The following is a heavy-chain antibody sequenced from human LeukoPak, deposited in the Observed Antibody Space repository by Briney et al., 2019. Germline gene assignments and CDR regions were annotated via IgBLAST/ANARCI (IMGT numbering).Heavy chain of an antibody. D-gene: IGHD3-22*01. V-gene: IGHV4-30-2*01. CDR2: IYHSGST. CDR1: GGSISSGGYS. J-gene: IGHJ4*02. CDR3: TGGPYDRGDY. Sequence: PSETLSLTCAVSGGSISSGGYSWSWIRQPPGKGLEWIGNIYHSGSTYYNPSLKSRVTISVDRSKNQFSLKLSSVTAADTAVYYCTGGPYDRGDYWGQGTLVTVSS.